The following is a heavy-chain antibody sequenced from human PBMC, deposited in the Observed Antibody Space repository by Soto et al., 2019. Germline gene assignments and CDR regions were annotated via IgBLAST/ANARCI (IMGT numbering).Heavy chain of an antibody. V-gene: IGHV1-8*01. CDR1: GYTFTSYD. D-gene: IGHD6-19*01. CDR3: ARGRYSSGWYGVSYYYYYMGV. CDR2: MNPNSGNT. Sequence: ASVKVSCKASGYTFTSYDINWVRQATGQGLEWMGWMNPNSGNTGYAQKFQGRVTMTRNTSISTAYMELSSLRSEDTAVYYCARGRYSSGWYGVSYYYYYMGVWGKGTTVTVSS. J-gene: IGHJ6*03.